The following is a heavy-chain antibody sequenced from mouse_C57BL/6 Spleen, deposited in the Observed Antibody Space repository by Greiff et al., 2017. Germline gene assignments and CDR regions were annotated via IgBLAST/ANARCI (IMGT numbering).Heavy chain of an antibody. CDR3: ARSGGQLRLPYFDY. V-gene: IGHV1-26*01. D-gene: IGHD3-2*02. CDR2: INPNNGGT. CDR1: GYTFTDYY. Sequence: VQLQQSGPELVKPGASVKISCKASGYTFTDYYMNWVKQSHGKSLEWIGDINPNNGGTSYNQKFKGKATLTVDKSSSTAYMELRSLTSEDSAVYYCARSGGQLRLPYFDYWGQGTTLTVSS. J-gene: IGHJ2*01.